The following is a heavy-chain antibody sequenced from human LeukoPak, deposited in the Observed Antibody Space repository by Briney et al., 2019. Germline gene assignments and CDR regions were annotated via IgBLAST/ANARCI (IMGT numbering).Heavy chain of an antibody. J-gene: IGHJ4*02. D-gene: IGHD2-2*02. CDR1: GGSISSSIYY. CDR3: ARGEYQLLYVVDY. CDR2: IYYSGRT. V-gene: IGHV4-39*07. Sequence: SETLSLTCTVSGGSISSSIYYWGWIRQPPGKGLEWIGSIYYSGRTYSNPSLKSRVTISIDASKNQFSLKLSSVTAADTAVYYCARGEYQLLYVVDYWGQGTLVTVSS.